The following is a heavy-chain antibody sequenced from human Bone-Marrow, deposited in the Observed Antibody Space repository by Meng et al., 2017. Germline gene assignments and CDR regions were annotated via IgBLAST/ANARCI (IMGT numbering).Heavy chain of an antibody. Sequence: ASVKVSCKASGYTFTSYGISWVRQAPGQGLEWMGWMNPNSGNTDFAQKFQGRVTTTRNTSISTAHMELSSLRSEDTAVYYCARGYSSGWPYYYYGMDVWGQGTTVTVSS. D-gene: IGHD6-19*01. CDR3: ARGYSSGWPYYYYGMDV. V-gene: IGHV1-8*03. CDR1: GYTFTSYG. J-gene: IGHJ6*02. CDR2: MNPNSGNT.